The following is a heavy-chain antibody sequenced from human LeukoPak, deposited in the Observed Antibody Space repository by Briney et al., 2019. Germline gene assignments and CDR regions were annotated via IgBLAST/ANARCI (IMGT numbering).Heavy chain of an antibody. CDR3: ARGYVDCSGGSCYFEGEQPFDY. J-gene: IGHJ4*02. CDR2: INHSGST. D-gene: IGHD2-15*01. V-gene: IGHV4-34*01. CDR1: GGFFSRYY. Sequence: PSETLSLTRAVYGGFFSRYYWSWIRQPPGKGLEWIGEINHSGSTNYNPTLKTRVTISVDTSKSQFSLKLSSVTAADTTVYYCARGYVDCSGGSCYFEGEQPFDYWGQGTLVTVSS.